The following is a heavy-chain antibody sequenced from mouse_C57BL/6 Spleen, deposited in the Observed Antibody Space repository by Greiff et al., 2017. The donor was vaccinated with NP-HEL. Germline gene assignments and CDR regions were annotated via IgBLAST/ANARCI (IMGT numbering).Heavy chain of an antibody. CDR1: GYTFTSYW. D-gene: IGHD2-5*01. J-gene: IGHJ2*01. V-gene: IGHV1-55*01. CDR3: ALYSNSLYAMDY. CDR2: IYPGSGST. Sequence: QVQLQQPGAELVKPGASVKMSCKASGYTFTSYWITWVKQRPGQGLEWIGDIYPGSGSTNYNEKFKSKATLTVDTSSSTAYMQLSSLTSEDSAVYYCALYSNSLYAMDYWGQGTTLTVSS.